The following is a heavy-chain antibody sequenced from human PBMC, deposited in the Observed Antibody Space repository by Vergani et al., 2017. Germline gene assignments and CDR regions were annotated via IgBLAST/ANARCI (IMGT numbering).Heavy chain of an antibody. CDR2: INTDGSWT. CDR3: ARGKDCGGSSCNGSPYYGLDL. V-gene: IGHV3-74*01. D-gene: IGHD2-15*01. J-gene: IGHJ6*02. Sequence: EVQLVESGGGLVQPGGSLRLSCAASGFTFSSYWMHWVRNTPEKGLVWVSRINTDGSWTTYADSVKGRFTISRDNAKNTLYLQMNSLRVEETAVYYCARGKDCGGSSCNGSPYYGLDLWGQGTTVTVSS. CDR1: GFTFSSYW.